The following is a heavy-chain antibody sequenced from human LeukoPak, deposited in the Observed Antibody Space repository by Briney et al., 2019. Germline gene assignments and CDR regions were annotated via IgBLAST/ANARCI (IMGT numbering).Heavy chain of an antibody. CDR3: AKDGRSRHG. J-gene: IGHJ4*02. Sequence: GGSLRLSCAASGFTFSSYAMSWVRQAPGKGLEWVSAISGRGGSTYYADSVKGRFSISRDNSKNRLYLQMNSLRGDDTAVYYCAKDGRSRHGWGQGILVTVSS. V-gene: IGHV3-23*01. CDR2: ISGRGGST. CDR1: GFTFSSYA. D-gene: IGHD2-2*01.